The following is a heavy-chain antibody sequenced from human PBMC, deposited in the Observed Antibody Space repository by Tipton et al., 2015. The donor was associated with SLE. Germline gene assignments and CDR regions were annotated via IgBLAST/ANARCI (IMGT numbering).Heavy chain of an antibody. CDR1: VGSINSYY. CDR2: ILSSGST. CDR3: ARTNGGGATFLDH. D-gene: IGHD7-27*01. V-gene: IGHV4-59*07. Sequence: TLSLTCTVSVGSINSYYWSWVRPPPGTGLEWIGYILSSGSTNYNSSLESRVTISIDTSRNQFSLKLTSVIVADTAIYYCARTNGGGATFLDHWDQGTPVTVSS. J-gene: IGHJ4*02.